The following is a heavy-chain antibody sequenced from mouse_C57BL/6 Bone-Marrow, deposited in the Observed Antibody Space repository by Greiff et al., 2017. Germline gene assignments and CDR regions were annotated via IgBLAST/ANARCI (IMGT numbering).Heavy chain of an antibody. Sequence: VQLQQSGAELVKPGASVKVSCKASGYTFTSYWMHWVKQRPGQGLEWIGRIHPSDSDTNYNQKFKGKATLTVDKSSSTAYMQLSSLTSEDSAVYYCAIGGSPHYYAMDYWGQGTSVTVSS. CDR2: IHPSDSDT. CDR1: GYTFTSYW. D-gene: IGHD1-1*02. V-gene: IGHV1-74*01. CDR3: AIGGSPHYYAMDY. J-gene: IGHJ4*01.